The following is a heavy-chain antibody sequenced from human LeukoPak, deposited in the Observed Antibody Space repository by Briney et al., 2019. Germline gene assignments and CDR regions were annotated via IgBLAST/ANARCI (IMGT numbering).Heavy chain of an antibody. J-gene: IGHJ5*02. V-gene: IGHV4-39*01. CDR3: ARGRRGSGNWFDP. CDR2: IYYSGRT. D-gene: IGHD3-10*01. Sequence: PSETLSLTCTVSGDSISSRTYYWGWIRQPPGKGLEWIGSIYYSGRTYYNPSLKSRVTISVDMSKKQFSLKLSSVTAADTAVYYCARGRRGSGNWFDPWGQGTLVTVSS. CDR1: GDSISSRTYY.